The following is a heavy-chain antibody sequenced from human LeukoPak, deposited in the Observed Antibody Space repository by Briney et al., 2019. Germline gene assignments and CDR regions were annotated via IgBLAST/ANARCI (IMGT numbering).Heavy chain of an antibody. CDR1: GFTFSDHY. CDR3: AKGAGGTPFYYFDY. D-gene: IGHD3-16*01. V-gene: IGHV3-23*01. Sequence: GGSLRLSCVVSGFTFSDHYMDWVRQAPGKGLDWVSVITASGDLTQYADSVKGRFTISRDTSKNTLYLHMNSLRAEDTAVYYCAKGAGGTPFYYFDYWGQGTLVTVSS. CDR2: ITASGDLT. J-gene: IGHJ4*02.